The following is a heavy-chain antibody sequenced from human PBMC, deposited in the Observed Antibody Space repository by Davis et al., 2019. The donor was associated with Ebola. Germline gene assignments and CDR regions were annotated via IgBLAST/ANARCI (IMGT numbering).Heavy chain of an antibody. D-gene: IGHD3-10*01. J-gene: IGHJ5*02. V-gene: IGHV4-30-4*01. Sequence: SETLSLTCTVSGGSISSGDYYWSWIRQPPGKGLEWIGYIYYSGSTYYNPSLKSRVTISVDTSKNQFSLKLSSVTAADTAVYYCVRSITIIRGVVPWFDPWGQGTLVTVSS. CDR1: GGSISSGDYY. CDR2: IYYSGST. CDR3: VRSITIIRGVVPWFDP.